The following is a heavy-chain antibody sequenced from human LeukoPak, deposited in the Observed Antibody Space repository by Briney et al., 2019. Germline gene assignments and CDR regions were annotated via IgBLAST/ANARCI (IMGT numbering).Heavy chain of an antibody. CDR1: GFTFSSYG. CDR2: IWYDGSNK. CDR3: ARSSSWYLF. V-gene: IGHV3-33*03. D-gene: IGHD6-13*01. Sequence: GRSLRLSCAASGFTFSSYGMHWVRQAPGKGLEWVAVIWYDGSNKYYADSVKGRFTISRDNAKNSLYLQMNSLRAEDTAVYYCARSSSWYLFWGQGTLVTVSS. J-gene: IGHJ4*02.